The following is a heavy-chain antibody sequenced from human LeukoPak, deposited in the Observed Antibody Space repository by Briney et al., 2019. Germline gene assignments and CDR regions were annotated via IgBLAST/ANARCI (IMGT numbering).Heavy chain of an antibody. V-gene: IGHV3-30*02. CDR1: GFTFDDYG. J-gene: IGHJ5*02. CDR2: IRYDGSNK. CDR3: AKDATYYDFWSGETWFDP. D-gene: IGHD3-3*01. Sequence: GALRLSCAASGFTFDDYGMHWVRQAPGKGLEWVAFIRYDGSNKYYADSVKGRFTISRDNSKNTLYLQMNSLRAEDTAVYYCAKDATYYDFWSGETWFDPWGQGTLVTVSS.